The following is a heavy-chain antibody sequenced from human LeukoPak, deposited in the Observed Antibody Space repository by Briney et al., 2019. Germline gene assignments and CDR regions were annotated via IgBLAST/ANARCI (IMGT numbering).Heavy chain of an antibody. CDR2: IYYSGST. D-gene: IGHD3-10*01. Sequence: SETLSLTCTVSGGSISSYYWSWIRQPPGKGLERIGYIYYSGSTNYNPSLKSRVTISVDTSKNQFSLKLSSVTAADTAVYYCARKRGKRFDPWGQGTLVTVSS. V-gene: IGHV4-59*12. CDR3: ARKRGKRFDP. CDR1: GGSISSYY. J-gene: IGHJ5*02.